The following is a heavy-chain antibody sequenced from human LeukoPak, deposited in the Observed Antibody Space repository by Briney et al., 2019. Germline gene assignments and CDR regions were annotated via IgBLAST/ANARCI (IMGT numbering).Heavy chain of an antibody. D-gene: IGHD1-26*01. J-gene: IGHJ4*02. CDR2: IHNSGGT. V-gene: IGHV4-59*01. CDR3: ARDPGGSSDY. Sequence: SETLSLTCSVSGASISSYHWSWSRQPPGKGLELIGYIHNSGGTNYNPSLKSRVTISMDTFRNQFSLKLSSVTAADTAVYYCARDPGGSSDYWGQGTLVTVSS. CDR1: GASISSYH.